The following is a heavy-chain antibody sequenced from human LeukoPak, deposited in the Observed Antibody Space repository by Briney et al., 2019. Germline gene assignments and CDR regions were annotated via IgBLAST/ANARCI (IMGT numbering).Heavy chain of an antibody. Sequence: ASETLSLTCTVSGGPITSYHYSWIRQPPGKGLEWIGYIYYSGSTNYNPSLKSRVTISVDTSKNQFSLKLSSVTAADTAVYYCARGGSGTYYHYWGQGTLVTVSS. CDR1: GGPITSYH. J-gene: IGHJ4*02. D-gene: IGHD1-26*01. CDR3: ARGGSGTYYHY. V-gene: IGHV4-59*01. CDR2: IYYSGST.